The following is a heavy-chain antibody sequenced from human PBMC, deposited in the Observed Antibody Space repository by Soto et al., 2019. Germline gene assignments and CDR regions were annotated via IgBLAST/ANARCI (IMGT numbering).Heavy chain of an antibody. D-gene: IGHD1-26*01. CDR3: ARHPPEVGGVLSVLFDY. CDR1: GYSFTSYW. CDR2: IDPSDSYT. Sequence: GESLKISCKGSGYSFTSYWISWVRQMPGKGLEWMGIIDPSDSYTNYSPSFQGHVTILADKSISTAYLQWSSLKASDTAMYYCARHPPEVGGVLSVLFDYWGQGALFTVSS. J-gene: IGHJ4*02. V-gene: IGHV5-10-1*01.